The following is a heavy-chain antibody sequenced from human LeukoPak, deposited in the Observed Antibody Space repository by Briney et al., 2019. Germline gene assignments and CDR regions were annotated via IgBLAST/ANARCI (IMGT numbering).Heavy chain of an antibody. D-gene: IGHD2-2*01. J-gene: IGHJ4*02. CDR1: GFTFSSYG. CDR2: IRYDGSNK. V-gene: IGHV3-30*02. Sequence: PGGSLRLSCAASGFTFSSYGMYWVRQAPGKGLEWVSFIRYDGSNKYYADSVKGRFTISRDNSKNTLYLQMNSLRAEDTAVYYCAKDGAPHCSSTSCYDYWGQGTLVTVSS. CDR3: AKDGAPHCSSTSCYDY.